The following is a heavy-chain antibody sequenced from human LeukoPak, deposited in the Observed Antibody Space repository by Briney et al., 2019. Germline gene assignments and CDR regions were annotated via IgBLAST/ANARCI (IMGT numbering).Heavy chain of an antibody. D-gene: IGHD3-22*01. J-gene: IGHJ4*02. CDR1: GFTFSSYS. CDR2: ISSSSSYI. V-gene: IGHV3-21*01. CDR3: ARVLMPRDSSGYSYPGGFDY. Sequence: GGSLGLSCAASGFTFSSYSMNWVRQAPGKGLEWVSSISSSSSYIYYADSVKGRFTISRDNAKNSLYLQMNSLRAEDTAVYYCARVLMPRDSSGYSYPGGFDYWGQGTLVTVSS.